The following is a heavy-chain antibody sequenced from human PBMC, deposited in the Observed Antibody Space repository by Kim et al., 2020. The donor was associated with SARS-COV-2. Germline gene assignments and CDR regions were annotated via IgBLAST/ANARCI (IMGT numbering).Heavy chain of an antibody. CDR3: AKGIGQQLWSNWYFDL. CDR1: GFTFDDYA. J-gene: IGHJ2*01. CDR2: ISWNSGSI. Sequence: GGSLRLSCAASGFTFDDYAMHWVRQAPGKGLEWVSGISWNSGSIGYADSVKGRFTISRDNAKNSLYLQMNSLRAEDTALYYCAKGIGQQLWSNWYFDLWG. V-gene: IGHV3-9*01. D-gene: IGHD6-13*01.